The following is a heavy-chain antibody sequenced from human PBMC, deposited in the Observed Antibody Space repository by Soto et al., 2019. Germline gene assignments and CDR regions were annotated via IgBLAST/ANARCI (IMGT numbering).Heavy chain of an antibody. Sequence: ASVKVSCKASGGTFSSYTISWVRQAPGQGLEWMGRIIPILGIANYAQKFQGRVTITADKSTSTAYMELSSLRSEDTAVYYCARGSEWSGYYMDVWGKGTTVTVSS. CDR2: IIPILGIA. V-gene: IGHV1-69*02. D-gene: IGHD3-3*01. J-gene: IGHJ6*03. CDR3: ARGSEWSGYYMDV. CDR1: GGTFSSYT.